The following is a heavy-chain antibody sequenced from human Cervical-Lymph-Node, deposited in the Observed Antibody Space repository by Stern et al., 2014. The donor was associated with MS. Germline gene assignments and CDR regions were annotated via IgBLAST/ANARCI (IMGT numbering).Heavy chain of an antibody. V-gene: IGHV3-74*02. J-gene: IGHJ4*02. CDR1: GFTFRNYW. D-gene: IGHD3-10*01. CDR2: INRDRTTI. Sequence: EVQLVESGGGLVQPGWSLRLSCVASGFTFRNYWMHWVRQGPGKGLECVARINRDRTTITHADSVKGRFTISRDNAKNTLYLQMNSLRVEDTAVYYCTKDTYGPEDYWGQGTSVTVSS. CDR3: TKDTYGPEDY.